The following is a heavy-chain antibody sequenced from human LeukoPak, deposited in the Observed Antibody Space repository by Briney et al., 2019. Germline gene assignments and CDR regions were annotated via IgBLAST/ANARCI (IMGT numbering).Heavy chain of an antibody. CDR2: IGTAGDT. Sequence: GGSLRLSCAASGFTFSSYDMHWVRQATGKGLEWVSAIGTAGDTYYPGSVKGRFTISRENAKNSLYLQMNSLRAGDTAVYYCARATRTYCSSTSCYDTGYYNYMDVWGKGTTVTVSS. CDR1: GFTFSSYD. CDR3: ARATRTYCSSTSCYDTGYYNYMDV. V-gene: IGHV3-13*01. D-gene: IGHD2-2*01. J-gene: IGHJ6*03.